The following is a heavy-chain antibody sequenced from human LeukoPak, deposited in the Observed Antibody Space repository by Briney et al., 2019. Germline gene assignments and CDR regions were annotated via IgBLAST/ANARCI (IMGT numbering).Heavy chain of an antibody. V-gene: IGHV3-48*01. CDR1: GFTFSSYS. J-gene: IGHJ4*02. D-gene: IGHD2-21*01. CDR3: ARGRRSYCGGDCSTPWYFDY. CDR2: ISSSSSTI. Sequence: GGSLRLSCAASGFTFSSYSMNWVRQAPGKGLEWVSYISSSSSTIYYADSVKGRFTISKDNAKNSLYLQMNSLRAEDTAVYYCARGRRSYCGGDCSTPWYFDYWGQGTLVTVSS.